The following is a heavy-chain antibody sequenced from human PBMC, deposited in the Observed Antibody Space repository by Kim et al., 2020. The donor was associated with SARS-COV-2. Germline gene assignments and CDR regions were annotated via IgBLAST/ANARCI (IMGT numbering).Heavy chain of an antibody. CDR3: ARGGNSWRFAP. J-gene: IGHJ5*02. V-gene: IGHV3-7*01. D-gene: IGHD6-13*01. CDR2: INEDGSGK. Sequence: GGSLRLSCAASGFTFSNLWMSWVRQAPGKGLEWVASINEDGSGKYYVDSVRGRFTISRDNAKNSLYLQMNFLRAEDTGVYYCARGGNSWRFAPWGQGTLVTVSS. CDR1: GFTFSNLW.